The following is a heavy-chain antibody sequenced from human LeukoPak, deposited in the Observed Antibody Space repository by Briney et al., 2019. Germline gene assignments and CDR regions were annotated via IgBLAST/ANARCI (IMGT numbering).Heavy chain of an antibody. CDR1: GYTFTSYA. CDR3: ARGLIAAAGPSLEYYFDY. J-gene: IGHJ4*02. Sequence: RASVKVSCKASGYTFTSYAMHWVRQAPGQRLEWLGWINAGNGNTKYSQKFQGRATITRNTPISTAYMELSSLRSEDTAVYYCARGLIAAAGPSLEYYFDYWGQGTLVTVSS. V-gene: IGHV1-3*01. D-gene: IGHD6-13*01. CDR2: INAGNGNT.